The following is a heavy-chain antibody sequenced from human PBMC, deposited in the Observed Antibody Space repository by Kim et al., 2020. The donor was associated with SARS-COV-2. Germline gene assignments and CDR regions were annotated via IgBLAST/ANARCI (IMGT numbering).Heavy chain of an antibody. D-gene: IGHD3-16*01. V-gene: IGHV3-30*18. J-gene: IGHJ4*02. Sequence: GGSLRLSCVASAFTFNHFGFHWVRQAPGKGLEWVSRISDEGSIKHYADFSAGRLTISKDNSKNTLYLQMNSLTPEDTAVYYCAKRKEFCSLGGDYFDSWGQGTLVTVSS. CDR3: AKRKEFCSLGGDYFDS. CDR1: AFTFNHFG. CDR2: ISDEGSIK.